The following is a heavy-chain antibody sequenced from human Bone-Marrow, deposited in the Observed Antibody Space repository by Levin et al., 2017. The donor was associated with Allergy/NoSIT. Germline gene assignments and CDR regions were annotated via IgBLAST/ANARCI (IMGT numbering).Heavy chain of an antibody. CDR1: GFSFSSTA. D-gene: IGHD6-13*01. V-gene: IGHV3-23*01. CDR3: VKDAGYSSSWYDFDY. J-gene: IGHJ4*02. Sequence: LSLPCAASGFSFSSTAMSWVRQAPGKGLEWVSVISDSGSSTHYADSVKGRFTISRDNSKNTLYLQMNSLRAEDTAVYYCVKDAGYSSSWYDFDYWGQGILVTVSS. CDR2: ISDSGSST.